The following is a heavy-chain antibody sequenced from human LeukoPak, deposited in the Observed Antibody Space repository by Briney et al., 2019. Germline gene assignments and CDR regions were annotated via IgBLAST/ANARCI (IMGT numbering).Heavy chain of an antibody. CDR2: IIPILGIA. Sequence: GSSVKVSCKASGGTFSSYAISWVRQAPGQGLEWMGRIIPILGIANYAQKFQGRVTITADKSTSTAYMELSSLRSEDTAVYYCAILVVVTARLDYWGQGTLVTVSS. CDR3: AILVVVTARLDY. V-gene: IGHV1-69*04. CDR1: GGTFSSYA. D-gene: IGHD2-21*02. J-gene: IGHJ4*02.